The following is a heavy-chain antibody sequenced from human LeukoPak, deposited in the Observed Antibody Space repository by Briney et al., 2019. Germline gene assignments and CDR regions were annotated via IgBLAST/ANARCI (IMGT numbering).Heavy chain of an antibody. CDR3: ARHGKGVTYFYAFDI. CDR1: GGSIDDYW. V-gene: IGHV4-4*09. CDR2: IYASGGT. J-gene: IGHJ3*02. D-gene: IGHD2/OR15-2a*01. Sequence: PSETLPLTCTVSGGSIDDYWWSWIRQPPGKGLEWIAYIYASGGTNSNPSLESRVTISADTSKNQFSLALSSVTAADTAVYYCARHGKGVTYFYAFDIWGQGTMVTVSP.